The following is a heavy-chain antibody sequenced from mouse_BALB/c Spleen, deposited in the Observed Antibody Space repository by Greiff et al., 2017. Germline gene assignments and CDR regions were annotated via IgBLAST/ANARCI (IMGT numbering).Heavy chain of an antibody. V-gene: IGHV1-87*01. D-gene: IGHD4-1*01. CDR3: ERLGDYDAMDY. CDR2: IYPGDGDT. J-gene: IGHJ4*01. Sequence: QVQLQQSGAELARPGASVKLSCKASGYTFTSYWMQWVKQRPGQGLEWIGAIYPGDGDTRYTQKFKGKATLTADKSSSTAYMQLSSLASEDSAVYYCERLGDYDAMDYWGQGTSVTVSS. CDR1: GYTFTSYW.